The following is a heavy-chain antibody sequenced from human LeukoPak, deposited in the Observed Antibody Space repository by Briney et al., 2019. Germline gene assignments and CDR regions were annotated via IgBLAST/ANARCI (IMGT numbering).Heavy chain of an antibody. Sequence: ASVKVSCKASGGTFSSYAISWVRQAPGQGLEWMGGIIPIFGTANYAQKFQGRVTITADESTSTAYMELSSLRSEDTAVYYCARETRGGYSYGYEIYFDYWGQGTLVTVSS. D-gene: IGHD5-18*01. CDR3: ARETRGGYSYGYEIYFDY. CDR1: GGTFSSYA. CDR2: IIPIFGTA. V-gene: IGHV1-69*01. J-gene: IGHJ4*02.